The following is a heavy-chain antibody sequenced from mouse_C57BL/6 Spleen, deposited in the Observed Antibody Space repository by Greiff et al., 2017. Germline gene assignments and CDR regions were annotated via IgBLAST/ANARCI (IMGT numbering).Heavy chain of an antibody. CDR3: ARSGKLGLDY. D-gene: IGHD4-1*01. CDR1: GFTFSDYG. J-gene: IGHJ2*01. V-gene: IGHV5-17*01. Sequence: EVKLMESGGGLVKPGGSLKLSCAASGFTFSDYGMHWVRQAPEKGLEWVAYISSGSSTIYYADTVKGRFTISRDNAKNTLFLQMTSLRSEDTAMYYCARSGKLGLDYWGQGTTLTVSS. CDR2: ISSGSSTI.